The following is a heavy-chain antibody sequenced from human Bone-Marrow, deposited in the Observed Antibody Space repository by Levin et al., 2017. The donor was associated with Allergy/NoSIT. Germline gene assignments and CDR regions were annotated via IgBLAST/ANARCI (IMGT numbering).Heavy chain of an antibody. Sequence: KSGGSLRLSCTVSGGSITDHFWSWIRQAPGKGLEWIGEVYYSGTTNYTPSLKSRVTISVDTYDNQFSLKLRSVTAADTAIYYCARYRREYSGHDHYYYYYMDVWGKGTTVTVSS. CDR1: GGSITDHF. CDR2: VYYSGTT. CDR3: ARYRREYSGHDHYYYYYMDV. D-gene: IGHD5-12*01. J-gene: IGHJ6*03. V-gene: IGHV4-59*11.